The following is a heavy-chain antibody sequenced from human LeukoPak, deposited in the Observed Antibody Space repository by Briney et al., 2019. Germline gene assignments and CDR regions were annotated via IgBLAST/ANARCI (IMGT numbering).Heavy chain of an antibody. Sequence: GGSLRLSCAASGITFSDYYMSWIRQAPGKGLEWVSYISSSGSTIYYADSVKGRFTISRDNAKNSLYLQMNSLRAEDTAVYYCATTVTTYFGYFDYWGQGTLVTVSS. D-gene: IGHD4-17*01. V-gene: IGHV3-11*01. CDR1: GITFSDYY. CDR2: ISSSGSTI. J-gene: IGHJ4*02. CDR3: ATTVTTYFGYFDY.